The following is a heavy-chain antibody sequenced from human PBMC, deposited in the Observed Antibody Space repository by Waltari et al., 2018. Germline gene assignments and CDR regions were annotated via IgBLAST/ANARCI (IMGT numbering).Heavy chain of an antibody. D-gene: IGHD4-4*01. CDR1: RSTFLSYS. V-gene: IGHV3-21*01. Sequence: VQLVESGGGLVKPGGSLRLSCSASRSTFLSYSMNWVRQAPGKGLEWVSSISSSSSYIYYADSVKGRFTISRDNAKNSLYLQMNSLRAEDTAVYYCALQGSRDYFDYWGQGTLVTVSS. CDR2: ISSSSSYI. J-gene: IGHJ4*02. CDR3: ALQGSRDYFDY.